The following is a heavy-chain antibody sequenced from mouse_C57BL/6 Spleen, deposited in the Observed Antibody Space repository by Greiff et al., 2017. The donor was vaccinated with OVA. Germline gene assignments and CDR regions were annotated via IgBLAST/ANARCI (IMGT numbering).Heavy chain of an antibody. V-gene: IGHV1-69*01. D-gene: IGHD2-5*01. CDR3: ASGESYYSNYGGFAY. CDR2: IDPSDSYT. Sequence: QVQLKQPGAELVMPGASVKLSCKASGYTFTSYWMHWVKQRPGQGLEWIGEIDPSDSYTNYNQKFKGKSTLTVDKSSSTAYMQLSSLTSEDSAVYDCASGESYYSNYGGFAYWGQGTLVTVSA. J-gene: IGHJ3*01. CDR1: GYTFTSYW.